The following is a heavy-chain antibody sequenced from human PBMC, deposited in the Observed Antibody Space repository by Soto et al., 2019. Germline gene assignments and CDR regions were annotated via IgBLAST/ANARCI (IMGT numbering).Heavy chain of an antibody. Sequence: QIRLMQSGAEVKKPGASVKVSCKASGYTFTSYGIHWVRQAPGQRLEGTGWINAGNGNTKYSEKFQGRVTITRDTSASTAYLELSSLRSEDTAVYYCARDPNDSSAYYHHYYYGMDVWGQGTTVTVSS. CDR3: ARDPNDSSAYYHHYYYGMDV. V-gene: IGHV1-3*01. CDR2: INAGNGNT. J-gene: IGHJ6*02. D-gene: IGHD3-22*01. CDR1: GYTFTSYG.